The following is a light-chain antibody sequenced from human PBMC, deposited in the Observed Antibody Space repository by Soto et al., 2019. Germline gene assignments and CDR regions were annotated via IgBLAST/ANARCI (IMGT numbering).Light chain of an antibody. CDR2: KAS. CDR1: QRISSW. J-gene: IGKJ1*01. Sequence: DIQMTQSPSTLSASVGDRVTITCRASQRISSWLAWYQQKPGKAPKLLIYKASSLESGVPSRFSGSGCGTEFTLTISSLQPDDFAPYYCQQYNSYSPWTFGQGTKVEIK. V-gene: IGKV1-5*03. CDR3: QQYNSYSPWT.